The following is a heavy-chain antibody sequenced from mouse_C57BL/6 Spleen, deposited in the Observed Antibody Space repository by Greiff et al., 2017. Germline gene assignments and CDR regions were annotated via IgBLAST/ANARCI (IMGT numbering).Heavy chain of an antibody. J-gene: IGHJ4*01. Sequence: QVQLKESGPGILQSSQTLSLTCSFSGFSLSTSGMGVSWIRQPSGKGLEWLAHIYWDDDKRYNPSLKSRLTTSKDTSRNQVFLMITSVDTADAATYYCGGGGSTPCAMDYWGQGTSVTVSS. V-gene: IGHV8-12*01. CDR1: GFSLSTSGMG. CDR2: IYWDDDK. CDR3: GGGGSTPCAMDY. D-gene: IGHD1-1*01.